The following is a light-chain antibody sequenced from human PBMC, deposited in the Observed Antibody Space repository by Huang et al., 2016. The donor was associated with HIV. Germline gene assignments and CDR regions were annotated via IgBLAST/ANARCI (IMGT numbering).Light chain of an antibody. Sequence: QLTQSPSSLSMSVGDRVIITCPASQDRANSLAWYQHKPGRAPKLLISAASTLQSGGPSRFSGGSAGTYFTLIITNLQPDDFASYYCQQLHSYPITFGQGTRLDI. V-gene: IGKV1-9*01. J-gene: IGKJ5*01. CDR2: AAS. CDR3: QQLHSYPIT. CDR1: QDRANS.